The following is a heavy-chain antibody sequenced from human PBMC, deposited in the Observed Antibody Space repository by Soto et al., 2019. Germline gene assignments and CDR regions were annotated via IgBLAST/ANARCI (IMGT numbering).Heavy chain of an antibody. CDR3: ARVPDY. Sequence: SYTRCLTCAFSGCSLSSGWCSWSWIRQPPGKGLEYIGYIYHSVSTYYNPSLKSRVTISVDRSKNQFSLRLSSVTAEDTAVYYCARVPDYWGQGTLVTVSS. V-gene: IGHV4-30-2*01. CDR2: IYHSVST. J-gene: IGHJ4*02. CDR1: GCSLSSGWCS.